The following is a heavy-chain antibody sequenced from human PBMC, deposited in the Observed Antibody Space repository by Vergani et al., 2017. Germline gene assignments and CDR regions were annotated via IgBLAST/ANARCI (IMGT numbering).Heavy chain of an antibody. D-gene: IGHD3-3*01. CDR1: GFTFSSYW. Sequence: EVQLVESGGGLVQPGGSLRLSCAASGFTFSSYWMHWVRQAPGKGLVWVSRINSDGSSTSYADSVKGRFTISRDNAKNTLYLQMNSLRAEDTAVYSCARVDYDFWSGVNWFDPWGQGTLVTVSS. CDR2: INSDGSST. V-gene: IGHV3-74*01. J-gene: IGHJ5*02. CDR3: ARVDYDFWSGVNWFDP.